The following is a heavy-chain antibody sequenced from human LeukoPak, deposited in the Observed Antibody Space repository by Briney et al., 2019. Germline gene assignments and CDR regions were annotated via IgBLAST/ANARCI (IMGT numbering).Heavy chain of an antibody. Sequence: GSLRLSCAASGFMFTHHGMHWVRQAPGKGLEWVAVIWSDGTNKFYSDSVKGRFAISRDNSNDKVYLQMNGLRADDTAVYYCARVYHSSTWQGVDYWGQGTLVTVSS. D-gene: IGHD6-13*01. CDR1: GFMFTHHG. V-gene: IGHV3-33*01. CDR3: ARVYHSSTWQGVDY. CDR2: IWSDGTNK. J-gene: IGHJ4*02.